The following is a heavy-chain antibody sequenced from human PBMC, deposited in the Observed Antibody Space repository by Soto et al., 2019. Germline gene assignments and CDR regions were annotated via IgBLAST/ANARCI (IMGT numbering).Heavy chain of an antibody. CDR1: GHIFTNYW. CDR2: IYPHDSDT. J-gene: IGHJ6*04. CDR3: GSLVFVYDNSTANYNSPHYFVLDV. D-gene: IGHD3-9*01. V-gene: IGHV5-51*01. Sequence: GESLKISCKGFGHIFTNYWIGWVRQMPGKGLEWMGVIYPHDSDTIYSPSFQGQVTISADKSTSTAYLQWSSLRASDTAMYYCGSLVFVYDNSTANYNSPHYFVLDVGGKGTTATVP.